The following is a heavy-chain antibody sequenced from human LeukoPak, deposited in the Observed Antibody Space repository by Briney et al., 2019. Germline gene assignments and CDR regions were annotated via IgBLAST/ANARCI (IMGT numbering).Heavy chain of an antibody. CDR1: GFTFSSYE. Sequence: GGSLRLSCAASGFTFSSYEMNWVRQAPGKGLEWVSYISSSGSTIYYADSVKGRFTISRDNAKNSLYLQMNSLRADDTAVYYCARALADSRGYYLGFDYWGQGTLVTVSS. D-gene: IGHD3-22*01. CDR3: ARALADSRGYYLGFDY. CDR2: ISSSGSTI. J-gene: IGHJ4*02. V-gene: IGHV3-48*03.